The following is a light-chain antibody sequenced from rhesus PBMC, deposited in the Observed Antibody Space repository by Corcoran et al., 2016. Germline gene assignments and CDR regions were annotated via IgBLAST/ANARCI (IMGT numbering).Light chain of an antibody. V-gene: IGKV1-22*01. CDR1: QGISSW. Sequence: DIQRTQSPSSLSASVGDTVTITCRASQGISSWLAWYQQTPGTAPKLRIYKASGLQRGVPSRFSGRGSGTAVPLPISSLQSEDFANYACQQYSSRPYSFGQGTKVEF. J-gene: IGKJ2*01. CDR3: QQYSSRPYS. CDR2: KAS.